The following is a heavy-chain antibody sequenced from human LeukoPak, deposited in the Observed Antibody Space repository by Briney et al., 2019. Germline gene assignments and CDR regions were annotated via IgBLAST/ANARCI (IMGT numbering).Heavy chain of an antibody. Sequence: GGSLRLSCAASGFIFSDAWMSWVRQAPGKGLEWIGRIKSKTGGGTTDYAAPVKGRFTISRDDSKYTLYLQMNSLKTEDTAVYYCTTDKRDGLFDYWGQGTLVTVSS. D-gene: IGHD5-24*01. CDR2: IKSKTGGGTT. CDR1: GFIFSDAW. V-gene: IGHV3-15*01. CDR3: TTDKRDGLFDY. J-gene: IGHJ4*02.